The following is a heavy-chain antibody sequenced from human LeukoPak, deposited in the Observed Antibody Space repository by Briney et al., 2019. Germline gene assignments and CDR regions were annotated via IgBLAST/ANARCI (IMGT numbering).Heavy chain of an antibody. V-gene: IGHV1-18*01. CDR3: ARAGAAAGTPFDY. D-gene: IGHD6-13*01. CDR1: GYTFISYG. J-gene: IGHJ4*02. Sequence: ASVKVSCKASGYTFISYGISWVRQAPGQGLEWMGWITSYNGNTKYAQQLQGRVAMTTDTSTGTAYMKLRSLRSDDTAVYYCARAGAAAGTPFDYWGQGTLVTVSS. CDR2: ITSYNGNT.